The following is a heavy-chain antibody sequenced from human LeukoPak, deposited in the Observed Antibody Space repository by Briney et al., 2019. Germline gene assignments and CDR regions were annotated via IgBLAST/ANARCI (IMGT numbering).Heavy chain of an antibody. CDR3: ARVVRGAVTSNWFDP. CDR1: GGSINDYY. J-gene: IGHJ5*02. CDR2: ISNSGTT. D-gene: IGHD4-17*01. V-gene: IGHV4-59*01. Sequence: SETLSLTCTVSGGSINDYYWTWIRQAPGKGLGWIGYISNSGTTDYNPSLKSRVTMSVDTSKTEFSLKLTSVTAADTAMYYCARVVRGAVTSNWFDPWGQGTLVTVSS.